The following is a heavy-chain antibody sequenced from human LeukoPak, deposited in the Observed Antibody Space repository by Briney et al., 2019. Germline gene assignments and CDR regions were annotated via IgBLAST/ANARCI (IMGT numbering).Heavy chain of an antibody. Sequence: SETLSLTCTVSGGSISSYYWSWIRQPPGKGLERIGYIYYSGSTNYNPSLKSRVTISVDTSKNQFSLKLSSVTAADTAVYYCARDPPPTVLPLGYFDLWGRGTLVTVSS. CDR2: IYYSGST. D-gene: IGHD4-17*01. V-gene: IGHV4-59*01. CDR1: GGSISSYY. CDR3: ARDPPPTVLPLGYFDL. J-gene: IGHJ2*01.